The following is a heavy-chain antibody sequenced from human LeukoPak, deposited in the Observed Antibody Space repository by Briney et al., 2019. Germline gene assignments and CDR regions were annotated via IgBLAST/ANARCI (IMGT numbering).Heavy chain of an antibody. V-gene: IGHV4-39*01. Sequence: SETLSLTCTVSGDSISNIYYYWSWIRQPPGKGLEWIGNIYYSGSTYYNPSLKSRVTISVDTSKNQFSLKLSSVTAADTAVYYCARREFSNFYFDYWGQGTPVTVSS. D-gene: IGHD4-11*01. CDR1: GDSISNIYYY. J-gene: IGHJ4*02. CDR2: IYYSGST. CDR3: ARREFSNFYFDY.